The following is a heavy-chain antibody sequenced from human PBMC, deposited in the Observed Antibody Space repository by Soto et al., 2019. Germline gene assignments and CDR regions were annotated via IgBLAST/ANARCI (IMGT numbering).Heavy chain of an antibody. CDR1: GFTFSNAW. V-gene: IGHV3-15*01. Sequence: GGSLRLSCAASGFTFSNAWMSWVRQAPGKGLEWVGRIKSKTDGGTTDYAAPVKGRFTISRDDSKNPLYLQMNSLKTEGSAEAYCSTDHEDRISSWEVVKACMGEWGQG. D-gene: IGHD6-6*01. CDR3: STDHEDRISSWEVVKACMGE. CDR2: IKSKTDGGTT. J-gene: IGHJ6*01.